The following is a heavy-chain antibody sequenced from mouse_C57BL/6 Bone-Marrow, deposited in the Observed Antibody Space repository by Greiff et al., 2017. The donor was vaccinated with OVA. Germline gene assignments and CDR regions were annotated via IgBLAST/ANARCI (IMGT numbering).Heavy chain of an antibody. CDR2: SRNKANDYTT. CDR1: GFTFSDFY. V-gene: IGHV7-1*01. CDR3: ARDGEGLDY. J-gene: IGHJ2*01. Sequence: EVNVVESGGGLVQSGRSLRLSCATSGFTFSDFYMEWVRHAPGKGLEWIAASRNKANDYTTEYSASVKGRFIVSRDTSQSILYLQMNALRAEDTAIYYCARDGEGLDYWGQGTTLTVSS. D-gene: IGHD3-3*01.